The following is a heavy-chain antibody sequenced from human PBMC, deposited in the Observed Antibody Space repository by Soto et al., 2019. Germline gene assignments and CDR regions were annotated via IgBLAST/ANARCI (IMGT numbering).Heavy chain of an antibody. CDR2: IWYDGSNK. Sequence: QVQLVESGGGVVQPGRSLRLSCAASGFTFSSYGMHWVRQAPGKGLEWVAVIWYDGSNKYYADSVKGRFTISRDNSKNTLYLQMNSLRAEDTAVYYCARDLKLAAAGVDYWGQGTLVTVSS. J-gene: IGHJ4*02. V-gene: IGHV3-33*01. CDR3: ARDLKLAAAGVDY. CDR1: GFTFSSYG. D-gene: IGHD6-13*01.